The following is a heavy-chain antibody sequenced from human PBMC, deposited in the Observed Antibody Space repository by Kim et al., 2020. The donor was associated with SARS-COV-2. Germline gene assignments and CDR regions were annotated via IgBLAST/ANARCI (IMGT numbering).Heavy chain of an antibody. V-gene: IGHV4-34*01. J-gene: IGHJ4*02. Sequence: NNNPSIKSRVTITVDTSKNQYSLRLSSVDAADTAVYYCARAKGIAAAGNSWGQGTLVTVSS. D-gene: IGHD6-13*01. CDR3: ARAKGIAAAGNS.